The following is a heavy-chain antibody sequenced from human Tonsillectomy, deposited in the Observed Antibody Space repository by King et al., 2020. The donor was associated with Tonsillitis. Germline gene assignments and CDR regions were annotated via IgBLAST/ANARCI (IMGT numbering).Heavy chain of an antibody. CDR3: ARPQSSGIDPGYYGMDV. V-gene: IGHV5-51*01. J-gene: IGHJ6*02. CDR1: GYSFTSYW. Sequence: VQLVESGAEVKKPGESLKISCTGSGYSFTSYWIGWVRQMPGKGLEWMGIIYPGDSDTRYSPSFQGQVTISADKSISTAYLQWSSLKASDTAMYYCARPQSSGIDPGYYGMDVWGQGTTVTVSS. D-gene: IGHD3-22*01. CDR2: IYPGDSDT.